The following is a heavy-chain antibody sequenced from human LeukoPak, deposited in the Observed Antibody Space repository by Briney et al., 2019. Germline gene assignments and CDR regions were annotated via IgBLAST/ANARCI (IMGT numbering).Heavy chain of an antibody. D-gene: IGHD2-2*01. CDR1: GGSISSGSYY. Sequence: SETLSLTCTVSGGSISSGSYYWSWIRQPAGKGLEWIGRVYTSGSTNYDPSLKSRVTMSVDTSKNQFSLKLSSVTAADTAVYYCARAEGGVVPVNWGQGTLVTVSS. J-gene: IGHJ4*02. V-gene: IGHV4-61*02. CDR3: ARAEGGVVPVN. CDR2: VYTSGST.